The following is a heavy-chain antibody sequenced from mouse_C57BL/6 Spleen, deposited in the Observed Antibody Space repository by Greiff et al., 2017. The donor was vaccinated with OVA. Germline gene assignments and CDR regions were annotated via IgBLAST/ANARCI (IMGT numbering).Heavy chain of an antibody. CDR3: ARGSSGFDY. D-gene: IGHD3-2*02. CDR1: GFTFSDYY. V-gene: IGHV5-12*01. Sequence: DVMLVESGGGLVQPGGSLKLSCAASGFTFSDYYMYWVRQTPVKRLEWVAYISNGGGSTYYPDTVKGRFTISRDNAKNTLYLQMSRLKSEDTAMYYCARGSSGFDYWGQGTTLTVSS. J-gene: IGHJ2*01. CDR2: ISNGGGST.